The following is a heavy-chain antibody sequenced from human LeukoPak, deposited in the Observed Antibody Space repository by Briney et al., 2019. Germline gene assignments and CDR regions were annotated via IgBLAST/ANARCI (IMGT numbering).Heavy chain of an antibody. CDR3: ARDLDILTAYYRGY. D-gene: IGHD3-9*01. CDR2: ISAYNGNT. J-gene: IGHJ4*02. Sequence: ASVKVSCKASGYTFTTYGITWVRQAPGQGLAWMGWISAYNGNTHYAENLQGRLTMTTDTSTSTAYMELRSLTSDDTAVYYCARDLDILTAYYRGYWGQGTLVTVS. CDR1: GYTFTTYG. V-gene: IGHV1-18*04.